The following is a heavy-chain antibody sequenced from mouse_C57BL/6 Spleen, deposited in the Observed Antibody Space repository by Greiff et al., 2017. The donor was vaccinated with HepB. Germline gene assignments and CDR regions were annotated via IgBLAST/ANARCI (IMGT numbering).Heavy chain of an antibody. CDR1: GYTFTSYW. Sequence: QVQLQQPGAELVRPGSSVKLSCKASGYTFTSYWMQWVKQRPIQGLEWIGNIDPSDSDTHYNQKFKDKATLTVDKSSSTAYMQLSSLTSEDSAVYYCARSGERLQAWFAYWGQGTLVTVSA. V-gene: IGHV1-52*01. J-gene: IGHJ3*01. CDR3: ARSGERLQAWFAY. CDR2: IDPSDSDT. D-gene: IGHD3-2*02.